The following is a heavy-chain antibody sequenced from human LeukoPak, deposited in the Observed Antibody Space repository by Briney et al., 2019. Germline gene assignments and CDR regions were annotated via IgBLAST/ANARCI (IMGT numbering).Heavy chain of an antibody. CDR3: ATTRSGWSFYFDY. J-gene: IGHJ4*02. D-gene: IGHD6-19*01. CDR1: GFTFSSYA. V-gene: IGHV3-43*02. Sequence: PGGSLRLSCAASGFTFSSYAMSWVRQAPGKGLEWVSLISGDGGSTYYADSVKGRFTISRDNSKNSLYLQMNSLRTEDTALYYCATTRSGWSFYFDYWGQGTLVTVSS. CDR2: ISGDGGST.